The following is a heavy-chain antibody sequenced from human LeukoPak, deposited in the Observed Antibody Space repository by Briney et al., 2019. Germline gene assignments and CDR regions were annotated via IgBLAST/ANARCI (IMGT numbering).Heavy chain of an antibody. D-gene: IGHD6-13*01. CDR2: ISGSGGST. CDR3: AKDPRYSSSWLYFDY. V-gene: IGHV3-23*01. Sequence: GGSLRLSCAASGFTFSSYSTNWVRQAPGKGLEWVSAISGSGGSTYYAGSVKGRFTISRDNSKNTLYLQMNSLRAEDTAVYYCAKDPRYSSSWLYFDYWGQGTLVTVSS. CDR1: GFTFSSYS. J-gene: IGHJ4*02.